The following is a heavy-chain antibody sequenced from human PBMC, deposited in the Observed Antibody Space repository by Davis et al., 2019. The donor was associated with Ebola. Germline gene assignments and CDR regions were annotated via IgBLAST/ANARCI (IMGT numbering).Heavy chain of an antibody. D-gene: IGHD3-22*01. CDR2: VNRDGSQT. V-gene: IGHV3-7*03. CDR1: GFTLETYW. Sequence: GESLKISCSASGFTLETYWMSWVRQAQGKGLEWVATVNRDGSQTFYVDSVKGRFTMSRDNAKNSLYLQMNSLTVEDTAVYYCARGFDYNDRSGYYGMDVWGQGTTVTVSS. J-gene: IGHJ6*02. CDR3: ARGFDYNDRSGYYGMDV.